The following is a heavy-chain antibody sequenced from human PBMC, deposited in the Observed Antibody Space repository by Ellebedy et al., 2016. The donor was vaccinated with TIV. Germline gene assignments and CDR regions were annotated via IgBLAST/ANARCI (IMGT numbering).Heavy chain of an antibody. D-gene: IGHD3-10*01. Sequence: ASVKVSXXVSGYTLTELSMHWVRQAPGKGLEWMGGFDPEDGETIYAQKFQGRVTMTEDTSTDTAYMELSSLRSEDTAVYYCARDLGITMVRGEHYYGMDVWGQGTTVTVSS. CDR3: ARDLGITMVRGEHYYGMDV. J-gene: IGHJ6*02. CDR2: FDPEDGET. V-gene: IGHV1-24*01. CDR1: GYTLTELS.